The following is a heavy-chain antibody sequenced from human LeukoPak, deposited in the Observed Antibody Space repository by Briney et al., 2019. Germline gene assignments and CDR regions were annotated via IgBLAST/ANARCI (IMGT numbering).Heavy chain of an antibody. CDR1: GFTFNTYA. D-gene: IGHD1-26*01. Sequence: PGGSLRLSCAASGFTFNTYAMAWVRQAPGKGLEWVSAIIDSGDSTYYGDSVKGRFAISRDNSRNTLYLQMSNLRAEDTAIYYCAKGSRRSYPYYFVYWGQGTLVTVSS. V-gene: IGHV3-23*01. J-gene: IGHJ4*02. CDR2: IIDSGDST. CDR3: AKGSRRSYPYYFVY.